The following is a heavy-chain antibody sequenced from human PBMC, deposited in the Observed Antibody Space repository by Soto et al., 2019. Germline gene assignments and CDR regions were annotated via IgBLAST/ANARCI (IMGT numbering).Heavy chain of an antibody. Sequence: GGSLRLSCGASGFTFSSYAMSWVRQAPGKGLDWVSVISGSGGITYSADSVKGRFPISRDNSKNILYLQMNSLRAEDTAVYYCAKGITDTGGYYYYSMDVWGQGTAVTVSS. CDR2: ISGSGGIT. CDR1: GFTFSSYA. D-gene: IGHD3-16*01. J-gene: IGHJ6*02. CDR3: AKGITDTGGYYYYSMDV. V-gene: IGHV3-23*01.